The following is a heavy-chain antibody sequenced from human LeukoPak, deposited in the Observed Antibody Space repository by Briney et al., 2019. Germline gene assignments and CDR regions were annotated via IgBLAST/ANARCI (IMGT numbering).Heavy chain of an antibody. Sequence: SETLSLTCIVSVGTLRSSSYYWGWIRHPPGKGREWIGSIYYSGSTYYNPSLKSRVTISVDTSKNQFSLKVTSVTAEDTAVYYCASTGSSWYNWFDPGGQGALVTVSS. CDR2: IYYSGST. V-gene: IGHV4-39*07. J-gene: IGHJ5*02. D-gene: IGHD6-13*01. CDR1: VGTLRSSSYY. CDR3: ASTGSSWYNWFDP.